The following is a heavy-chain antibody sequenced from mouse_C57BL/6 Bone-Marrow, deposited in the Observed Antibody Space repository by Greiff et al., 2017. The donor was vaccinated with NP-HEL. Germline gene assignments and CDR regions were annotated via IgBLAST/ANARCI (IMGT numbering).Heavy chain of an antibody. V-gene: IGHV1-62-2*01. J-gene: IGHJ4*01. Sequence: VQRVESGAELVKPGASVKLSCKASGYTFTEYTIHWVKQRSGQGLEWIGWFYPGSGSIKYNEKFKDKATLTADKSSSTVYMELSRLTSEDSAVYFCARHEAYGSSSYYAMDYWGQGTSVTVSS. D-gene: IGHD1-1*01. CDR3: ARHEAYGSSSYYAMDY. CDR2: FYPGSGSI. CDR1: GYTFTEYT.